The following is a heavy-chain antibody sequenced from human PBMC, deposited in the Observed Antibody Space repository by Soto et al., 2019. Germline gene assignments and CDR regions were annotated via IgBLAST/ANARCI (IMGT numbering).Heavy chain of an antibody. CDR2: IYYSGST. D-gene: IGHD6-19*01. CDR1: GGSINSSSYF. Sequence: QLQLQESGPGLVKPSETLSLTCSVSGGSINSSSYFWGRVRQPPGKGLEWIGSIYYSGSTYYNPSLRSRVTISVDTSKIQFSLKLSSVTAADTAVFYCARHYSSGSRNWFDPWGQGTLVTSS. CDR3: ARHYSSGSRNWFDP. J-gene: IGHJ5*02. V-gene: IGHV4-39*01.